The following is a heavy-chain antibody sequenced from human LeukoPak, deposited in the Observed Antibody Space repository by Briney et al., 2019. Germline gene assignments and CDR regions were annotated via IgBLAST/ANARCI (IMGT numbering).Heavy chain of an antibody. D-gene: IGHD2-21*01. CDR3: ARERGGAHFDY. J-gene: IGHJ4*02. Sequence: SETLSLTCTVSGGSISSSSYYWGWIRQPPGKGLEWIGSIYYSGSTYYNPSLKSRVTISVDTSKNQFSLKLSSVTAAETAVYYCARERGGAHFDYWGQGTLVTVSS. V-gene: IGHV4-39*02. CDR1: GGSISSSSYY. CDR2: IYYSGST.